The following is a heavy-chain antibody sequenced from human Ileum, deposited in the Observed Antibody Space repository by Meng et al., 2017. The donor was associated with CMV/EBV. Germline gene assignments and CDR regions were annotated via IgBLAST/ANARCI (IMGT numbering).Heavy chain of an antibody. CDR3: ARDREYSSPWGDYVWGSYRYTGWFDP. V-gene: IGHV3-74*01. Sequence: HWVRQAPGKGLVWVSRINSDGSSTSYADSVKGRFTISRDNAKNTLYLQMNSLRAEDTAVYYCARDREYSSPWGDYVWGSYRYTGWFDPWGQGTLVTVSS. D-gene: IGHD3-16*02. J-gene: IGHJ5*02. CDR2: INSDGSST.